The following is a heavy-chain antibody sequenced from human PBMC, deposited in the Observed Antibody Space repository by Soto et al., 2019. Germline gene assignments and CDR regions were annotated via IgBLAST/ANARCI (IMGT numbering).Heavy chain of an antibody. CDR1: GGSISNYY. CDR2: IFYSGST. Sequence: QVHLQESGPRLVKPSETLSLTCTVSGGSISNYYWSCIRQPPGRGLEWIGHIFYSGSTNYNPALKSRVTISVDTSKSQFSLKLSSVTAADTAVYYCAKDSGYNYGYFRWFDPWGQGTLVTVSS. V-gene: IGHV4-59*01. CDR3: AKDSGYNYGYFRWFDP. J-gene: IGHJ5*02. D-gene: IGHD5-18*01.